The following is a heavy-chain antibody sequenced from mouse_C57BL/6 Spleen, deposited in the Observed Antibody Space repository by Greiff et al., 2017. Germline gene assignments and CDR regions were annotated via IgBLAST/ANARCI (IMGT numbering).Heavy chain of an antibody. Sequence: QVQLQQSGAELVMPGASVKLSCKASGYTFTSYWMHWVKQRHGQGLEWIGEIDPSDSYTNYNQKFKGKSTLTVDKSSSTAYMQLSILTSEDSAVYYCARTSYGSSSFDYWGQGTTLTVSS. CDR3: ARTSYGSSSFDY. D-gene: IGHD1-1*01. CDR1: GYTFTSYW. CDR2: IDPSDSYT. J-gene: IGHJ2*01. V-gene: IGHV1-69*01.